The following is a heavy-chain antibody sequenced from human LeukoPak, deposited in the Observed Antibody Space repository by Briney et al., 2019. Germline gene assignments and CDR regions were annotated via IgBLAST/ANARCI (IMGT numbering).Heavy chain of an antibody. CDR1: GFTFSSYG. CDR2: IWYDGSNK. D-gene: IGHD2-2*01. Sequence: AGGSLRLSCAASGFTFSSYGMHWVRQAPGKGLEWVAVIWYDGSNKYYADSVKGRFTISRDNSKNTLYLQMNSLRAEDTAVYYCAKARVGVVPAPLDYGGQGTRVTVSS. V-gene: IGHV3-33*06. CDR3: AKARVGVVPAPLDY. J-gene: IGHJ4*02.